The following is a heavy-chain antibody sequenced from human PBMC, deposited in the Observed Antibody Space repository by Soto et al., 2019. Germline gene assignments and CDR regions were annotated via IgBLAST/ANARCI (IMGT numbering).Heavy chain of an antibody. CDR2: IYYSGST. CDR1: GGSISSGGYY. V-gene: IGHV4-31*03. CDR3: ARARNPTYYYDSSGYSLDY. Sequence: KPSETLSLTCTVSGGSISSGGYYWSWIRQHPGKGLEWIGYIYYSGSTYYNPSLKSRVTISVDTSKNQFSLKLSSVTAADTAVYYCARARNPTYYYDSSGYSLDYWGQGTLVTVSS. J-gene: IGHJ4*02. D-gene: IGHD3-22*01.